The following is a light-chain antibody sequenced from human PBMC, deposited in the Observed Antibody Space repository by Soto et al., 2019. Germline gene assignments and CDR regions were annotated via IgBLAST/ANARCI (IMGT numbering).Light chain of an antibody. J-gene: IGLJ2*01. CDR1: SGHSSYA. Sequence: QSVLTQSPSASASLGASVKLTCTLNSGHSSYAIAWHQQQPEKGPRYLMKLNSDGSHSKGDGIPDRFSGSSSGAERYLTISSLQSEDEADYYCQTWGTGHVVFGGGTKLTVL. CDR3: QTWGTGHVV. V-gene: IGLV4-69*01. CDR2: LNSDGSH.